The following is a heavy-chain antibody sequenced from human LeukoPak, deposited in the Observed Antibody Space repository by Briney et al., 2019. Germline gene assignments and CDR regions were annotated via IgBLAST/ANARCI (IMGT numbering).Heavy chain of an antibody. CDR2: IYSGGST. Sequence: GGSLRLSCAASGFTVSSNYVSWVRQAPGKGLEWVSVIYSGGSTYYADSVKGRFTISRDNSKNTLYLQMNSLRAEDTAVYYCARDPRSISDAFDIWGQGTMVTVSS. J-gene: IGHJ3*02. D-gene: IGHD3-3*01. CDR3: ARDPRSISDAFDI. V-gene: IGHV3-66*02. CDR1: GFTVSSNY.